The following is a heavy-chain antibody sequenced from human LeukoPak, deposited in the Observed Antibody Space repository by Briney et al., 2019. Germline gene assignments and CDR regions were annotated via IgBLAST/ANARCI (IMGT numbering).Heavy chain of an antibody. CDR1: GGSFSGDY. J-gene: IGHJ4*02. CDR3: ARSKVNKSVVVKGMAFDY. CDR2: INHSGST. V-gene: IGHV4-34*01. Sequence: PSETLSLTCAVYGGSFSGDYWSWIRQPPGKGLEWIGEINHSGSTNYNPSLESRVTISVDTSKNQFSLKLSSVTAADTAVYYCARSKVNKSVVVKGMAFDYWGQGTLVTVAS. D-gene: IGHD3-22*01.